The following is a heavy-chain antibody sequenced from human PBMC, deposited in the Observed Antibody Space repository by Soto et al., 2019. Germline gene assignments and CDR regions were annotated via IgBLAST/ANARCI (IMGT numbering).Heavy chain of an antibody. CDR3: ARGLHYYYYMDV. CDR2: ISSSSSYI. Sequence: NPGGSLRLSCAASGFTFSSYSMNWVRQAPGKGLEWVSSISSSSSYIYYADSVKGRFTISRDNAKNSLYLQMNSLRAEDTAVYYCARGLHYYYYMDVWGKGTTVTVSS. V-gene: IGHV3-21*01. J-gene: IGHJ6*03. D-gene: IGHD2-15*01. CDR1: GFTFSSYS.